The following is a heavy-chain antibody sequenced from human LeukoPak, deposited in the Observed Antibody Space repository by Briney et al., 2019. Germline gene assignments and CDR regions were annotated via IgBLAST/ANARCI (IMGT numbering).Heavy chain of an antibody. Sequence: GGSLRLSCAVSGFTFSDYWMSWVRQAPGKGLEWVANIKQDGSEKHYVDSVKGRFTTSRDNAKNSLYLQMNSLRAEDTAVYYCARHTTLDPWGQGALVTVSS. CDR1: GFTFSDYW. CDR3: ARHTTLDP. CDR2: IKQDGSEK. J-gene: IGHJ5*02. V-gene: IGHV3-7*01. D-gene: IGHD1-14*01.